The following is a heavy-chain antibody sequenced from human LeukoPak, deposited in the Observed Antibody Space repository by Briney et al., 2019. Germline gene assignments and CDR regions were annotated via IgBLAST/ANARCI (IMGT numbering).Heavy chain of an antibody. Sequence: PSETLSLTCTVSGGSISSYYWSWIRQPPGKGLEWIGYIYYSGSTNYNPSLKSRVTISVDTSKNQFSLKLSSVTAAAPAVYYCARVSYYYDSSGYPGYYYYYMDVWGKGTTVTVSS. V-gene: IGHV4-59*01. CDR3: ARVSYYYDSSGYPGYYYYYMDV. CDR1: GGSISSYY. J-gene: IGHJ6*03. D-gene: IGHD3-22*01. CDR2: IYYSGST.